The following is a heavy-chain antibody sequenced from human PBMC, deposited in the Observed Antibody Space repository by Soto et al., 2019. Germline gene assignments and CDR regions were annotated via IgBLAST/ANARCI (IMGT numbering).Heavy chain of an antibody. Sequence: ASVKVSCKSSGGTFSSYAISCVRQAPGQGLEWMGGIIPIFGTANYAQKFQGRVTITADESTSTAYMELSSLRSEDTAVYYCARDITGTHGMDVWGQGTTVTVSS. D-gene: IGHD1-20*01. CDR3: ARDITGTHGMDV. CDR2: IIPIFGTA. V-gene: IGHV1-69*13. J-gene: IGHJ6*02. CDR1: GGTFSSYA.